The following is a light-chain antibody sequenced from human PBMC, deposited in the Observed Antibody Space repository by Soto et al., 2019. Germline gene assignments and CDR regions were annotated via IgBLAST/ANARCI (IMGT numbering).Light chain of an antibody. CDR3: SSYTRTNSVI. J-gene: IGLJ2*01. CDR1: SSDVGAYNY. CDR2: DVS. Sequence: QSALSQPASVSGSPGQSITISCTGTSSDVGAYNYVSWYQQYPGKVPKLVIYDVSHRPSGVSNRFSGSKSGNTASLTISGLQTEAEADYYCSSYTRTNSVIFGGGTKLTVL. V-gene: IGLV2-14*01.